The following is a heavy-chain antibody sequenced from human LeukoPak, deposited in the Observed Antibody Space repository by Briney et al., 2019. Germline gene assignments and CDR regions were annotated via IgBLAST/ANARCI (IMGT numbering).Heavy chain of an antibody. CDR1: GFTFSSYS. CDR2: ISSSSSYI. V-gene: IGHV3-21*01. J-gene: IGHJ5*02. Sequence: GGSLRLSCAASGFTFSSYSMNWVRQAPGKGLEWVSSISSSSSYIYYAGSVKGRFTISRDNAKNSLYLQMNSLRAEDTAVYYCAREATVNIVVVPAPNWFDPWGQGTLVTVSS. CDR3: AREATVNIVVVPAPNWFDP. D-gene: IGHD2-2*01.